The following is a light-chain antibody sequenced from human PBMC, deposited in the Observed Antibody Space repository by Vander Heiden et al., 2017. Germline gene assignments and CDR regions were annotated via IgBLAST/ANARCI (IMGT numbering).Light chain of an antibody. Sequence: SYELTQPPSVSVSPGQTASITCSGDKLGDKYACWYQQKPGQSPVLCIYQDSKRPSGIPERFSGSNSATTATLTISGTQAMEEAYYYCRAWNSSTYVCGGGTKMTVL. CDR1: KLGDKY. CDR2: QDS. CDR3: RAWNSSTYV. V-gene: IGLV3-1*01. J-gene: IGLJ2*01.